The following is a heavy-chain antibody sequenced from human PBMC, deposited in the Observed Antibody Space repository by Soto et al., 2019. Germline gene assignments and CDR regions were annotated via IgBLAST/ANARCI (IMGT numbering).Heavy chain of an antibody. D-gene: IGHD3-10*01. V-gene: IGHV1-69*13. J-gene: IGHJ6*02. CDR3: ARGDYYYYGMDV. Sequence: ASVKVSCKASGGTFSSYAISWVRQAPGQGLEWMGGIIPIFGTANYAQKFQGRVTITADESTSTAYMELSSLRSEDTAVYYCARGDYYYYGMDVWGQGTTVTVSS. CDR2: IIPIFGTA. CDR1: GGTFSSYA.